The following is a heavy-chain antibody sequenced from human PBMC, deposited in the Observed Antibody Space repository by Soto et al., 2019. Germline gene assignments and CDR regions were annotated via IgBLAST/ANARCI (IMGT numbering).Heavy chain of an antibody. J-gene: IGHJ4*02. V-gene: IGHV3-23*01. CDR2: ISSTPNSA. Sequence: GGSLRLSCAASGFPSTSNAMTWVCQFPGKGLEWVSIISSTPNSAYHADSVKGRYTISRDNSENTLYLQMNSLRAEDTAVYYCANDTAYDSSGYYGSLNYYSDKWDQGTLVTVSS. CDR1: GFPSTSNA. CDR3: ANDTAYDSSGYYGSLNYYSDK. D-gene: IGHD3-22*01.